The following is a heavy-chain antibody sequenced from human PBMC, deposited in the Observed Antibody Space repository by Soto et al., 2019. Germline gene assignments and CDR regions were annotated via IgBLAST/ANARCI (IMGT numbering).Heavy chain of an antibody. V-gene: IGHV1-69*13. D-gene: IGHD6-13*01. CDR1: GGTFSSYA. Sequence: GASVKVSCKASGGTFSSYAISWVRQAPGQGLEWMGGIIPIFGTANYAQKFQGRVTITADESTSTAYMELSSLRSEDTAVYYCARGIAAAGMRYFDYWGQGTLVTVS. CDR2: IIPIFGTA. CDR3: ARGIAAAGMRYFDY. J-gene: IGHJ4*02.